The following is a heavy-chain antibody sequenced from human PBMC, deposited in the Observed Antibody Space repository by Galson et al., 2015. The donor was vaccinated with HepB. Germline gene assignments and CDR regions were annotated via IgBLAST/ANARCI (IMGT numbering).Heavy chain of an antibody. V-gene: IGHV3-33*01. CDR2: IWYDGSNK. Sequence: SLRLSCAASGFTFSNYGMHRVRQAPGKGLEWVTFIWYDGSNKYYADSVKGRFTISRDHSKNTLYLQMNSLRAEDTAVYLCAREGGGTDFGPGGYFDYWGQGTLVTVSS. CDR3: AREGGGTDFGPGGYFDY. D-gene: IGHD3/OR15-3a*01. CDR1: GFTFSNYG. J-gene: IGHJ4*02.